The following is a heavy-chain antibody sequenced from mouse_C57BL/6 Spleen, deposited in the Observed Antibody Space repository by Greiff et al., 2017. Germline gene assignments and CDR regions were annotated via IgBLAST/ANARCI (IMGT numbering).Heavy chain of an antibody. D-gene: IGHD2-1*01. Sequence: VQLKQSGPELVKPGASVKISCKASGYTFTDYYMNWVKQSHGKSLEWIGDINPNNGGTSYNQKFKGKATLPVDKSSRTAYMELRSLTSEDSAVYYCARKPIYYVNYEYFDYWGQGTTLTVSS. J-gene: IGHJ2*01. CDR3: ARKPIYYVNYEYFDY. CDR2: INPNNGGT. CDR1: GYTFTDYY. V-gene: IGHV1-26*01.